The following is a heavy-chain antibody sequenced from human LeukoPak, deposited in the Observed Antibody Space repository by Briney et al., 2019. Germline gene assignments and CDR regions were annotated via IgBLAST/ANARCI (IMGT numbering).Heavy chain of an antibody. CDR1: GGPFSGYY. J-gene: IGHJ4*02. CDR3: ARTPAGDWKDFDY. CDR2: INHSGST. Sequence: SETLSLTCAVYGGPFSGYYWSWIRQPPGKGLEWIGEINHSGSTNYNPSLKSRVTISVDTSKNQFSLKLSSVTAADAAVYYCARTPAGDWKDFDYWGQGTLVTVSS. D-gene: IGHD7-27*01. V-gene: IGHV4-34*01.